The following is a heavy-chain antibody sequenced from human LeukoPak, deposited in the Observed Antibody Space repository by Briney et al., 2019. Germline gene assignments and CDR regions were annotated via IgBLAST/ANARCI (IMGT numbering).Heavy chain of an antibody. CDR3: ASIAAAGPFDY. CDR1: GFTFSSYE. CDR2: ISSSGSTI. J-gene: IGHJ4*02. Sequence: PGGSLRLSCAASGFTFSSYEMNGVRQAPGKGLEWVSYISSSGSTIYYADSVKGRFTISRDNAKNSLYLQMNSLRAEDTAVYYCASIAAAGPFDYWGQGTLVTVSS. V-gene: IGHV3-48*03. D-gene: IGHD6-13*01.